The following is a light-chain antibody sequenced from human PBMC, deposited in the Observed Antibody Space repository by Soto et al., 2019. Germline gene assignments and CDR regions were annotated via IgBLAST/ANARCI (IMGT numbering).Light chain of an antibody. J-gene: IGLJ1*01. V-gene: IGLV1-40*01. CDR2: GNS. CDR1: SSNSGAGYD. Sequence: QPLLRQPPSVSGTPGQRFTISCTGSSSNSGAGYDVHWYQQLPGTAPKLLIYGNSNRPSGVPDRFSGSKSGTSASLAITGLQAEDEADYYCQSYDTSLRGSYVFGTGTKVTVL. CDR3: QSYDTSLRGSYV.